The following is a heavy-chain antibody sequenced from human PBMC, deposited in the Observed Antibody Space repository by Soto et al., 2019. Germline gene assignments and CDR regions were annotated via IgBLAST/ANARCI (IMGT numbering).Heavy chain of an antibody. CDR1: GFTFSSHV. V-gene: IGHV3-23*01. J-gene: IGHJ6*02. CDR3: ARFIVEIAAAGWGRPMDV. CDR2: IRDSGGGT. Sequence: PGGSLRLSCAASGFTFSSHVMTWVRQSTGKGLEWVSTIRDSGGGTSYADSVKGRFTISRDNSKNTLYLQMNSLRAEDTAVYYCARFIVEIAAAGWGRPMDVWGQGTTVTVSS. D-gene: IGHD6-13*01.